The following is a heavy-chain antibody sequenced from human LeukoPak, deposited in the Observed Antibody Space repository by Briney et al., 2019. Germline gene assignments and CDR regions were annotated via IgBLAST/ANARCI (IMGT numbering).Heavy chain of an antibody. D-gene: IGHD2-2*01. V-gene: IGHV1-69*04. CDR1: VGTFSSYT. Sequence: SVKVSCKASVGTFSSYTISWVRQAPGQGLEWMGRIIPILGITNYAQKFQGRVTITADKSTSTAYMELSSLRSEDTAVYYCAGDPDCSSTSCYSFYPWGQRALVTVSS. CDR3: AGDPDCSSTSCYSFYP. J-gene: IGHJ5*01. CDR2: IIPILGIT.